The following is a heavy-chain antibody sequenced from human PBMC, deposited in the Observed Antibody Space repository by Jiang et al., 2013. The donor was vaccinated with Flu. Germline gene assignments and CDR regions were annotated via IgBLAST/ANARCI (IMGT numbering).Heavy chain of an antibody. CDR3: ASAVNWWYFDF. V-gene: IGHV4-59*01. CDR1: GGSLSSYC. Sequence: SITCTFSGGSLSSYCWSWIRQPPGKRLEWLGYIYYSGSTNHNPSLKSRVTISVDTSKNQFSLQLNSVTAEDTAVYYCASAVNWWYFDFWGQGTLVTVSS. J-gene: IGHJ4*02. CDR2: IYYSGST. D-gene: IGHD2-15*01.